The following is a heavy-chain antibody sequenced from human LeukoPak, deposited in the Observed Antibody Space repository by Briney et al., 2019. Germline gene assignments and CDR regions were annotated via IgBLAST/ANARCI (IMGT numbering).Heavy chain of an antibody. CDR3: ARHVVESGAVTGLFDY. CDR1: GGSMSSSNW. V-gene: IGHV4-4*02. J-gene: IGHJ4*02. CDR2: IYYSGST. Sequence: SETLSLTCAVSGGSMSSSNWWSWVRQSPGKGLEWIGGIYYSGSTYYNPSLKSRVTISVDTSKNQFSLKLRSVTAADTAVYYCARHVVESGAVTGLFDYWGQGTLVTVSS. D-gene: IGHD6-19*01.